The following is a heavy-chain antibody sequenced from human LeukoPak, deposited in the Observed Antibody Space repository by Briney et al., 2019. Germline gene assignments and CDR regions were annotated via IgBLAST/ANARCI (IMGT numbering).Heavy chain of an antibody. CDR2: IRSKVYGGTT. Sequence: GGSLRLSCAASGFTFNNYAMTWVRQAPGKGLEWVGYIRSKVYGGTTEYAASVKGRFTISRDDSKSITYLQLNSLRTEDTAVYFCARGGGAVEHWGQGALVTVTS. CDR1: GFTFNNYA. V-gene: IGHV3-49*04. J-gene: IGHJ4*02. CDR3: ARGGGAVEH. D-gene: IGHD3-16*01.